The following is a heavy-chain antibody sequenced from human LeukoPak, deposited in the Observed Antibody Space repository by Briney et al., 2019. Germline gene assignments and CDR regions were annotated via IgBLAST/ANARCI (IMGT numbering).Heavy chain of an antibody. CDR3: ARGGYYYDSSGYAFDI. Sequence: ASVKLSCQASGYTFTSYYMDRVRQAPGQGVELNGLIIPNSGGTNYAQMFQGRVTMTSVTSISTSYMELSRLRSDDTSVYYCARGGYYYDSSGYAFDIWGQGTMVTVSS. V-gene: IGHV1-2*02. CDR2: IIPNSGGT. CDR1: GYTFTSYY. D-gene: IGHD3-22*01. J-gene: IGHJ3*02.